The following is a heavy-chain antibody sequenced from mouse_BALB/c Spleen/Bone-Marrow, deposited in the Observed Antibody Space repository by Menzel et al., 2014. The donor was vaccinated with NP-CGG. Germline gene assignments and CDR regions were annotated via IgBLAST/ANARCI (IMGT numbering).Heavy chain of an antibody. J-gene: IGHJ4*01. V-gene: IGHV14-3*02. CDR1: GFNIKDTY. CDR2: IDPANGNA. D-gene: IGHD3-2*02. Sequence: VQLQQPGAELVKPGASVKLSCTASGFNIKDTYMHWVKQRPKQGLEWIGRIDPANGNAKSDPKFQGKATITADTSSNTAYLQLSSLTSEDTAVYYCAREATYAMDYWGQGTSVTVSS. CDR3: AREATYAMDY.